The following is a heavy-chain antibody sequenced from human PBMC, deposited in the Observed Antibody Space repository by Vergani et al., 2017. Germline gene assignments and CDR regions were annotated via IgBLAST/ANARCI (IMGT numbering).Heavy chain of an antibody. Sequence: QVQLQQWGAGLLKPSETLSLTCAVYGGSFSGYYWSWIRQPPGKGLEWIGEINHSGSTNYNPSLKSRVTISVDTSKNQFSLKLSSVTAADTAVYYCARGQLKANDYWGEGTLVTVSS. V-gene: IGHV4-34*01. J-gene: IGHJ4*02. CDR2: INHSGST. CDR1: GGSFSGYY. CDR3: ARGQLKANDY. D-gene: IGHD3-10*01.